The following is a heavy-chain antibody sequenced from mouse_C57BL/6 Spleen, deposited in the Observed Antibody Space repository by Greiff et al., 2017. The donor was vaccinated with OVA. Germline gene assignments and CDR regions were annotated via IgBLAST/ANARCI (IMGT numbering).Heavy chain of an antibody. CDR1: GYTFTSYG. CDR2: IYPRSGNT. J-gene: IGHJ4*01. V-gene: IGHV1-81*01. Sequence: VQLQESGAELARPGASVKLSCKASGYTFTSYGISWVKQRTGQGLEWIGEIYPRSGNTYYNEKFKGKATLTADKSSSTAYMELRSLTSEDSAVYFCARGGFYYAKGYWGQGASVTVAT. CDR3: ARGGFYYAKGY.